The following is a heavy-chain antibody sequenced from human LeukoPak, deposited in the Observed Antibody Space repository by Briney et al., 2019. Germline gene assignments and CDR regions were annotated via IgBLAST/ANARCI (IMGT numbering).Heavy chain of an antibody. D-gene: IGHD3-9*01. CDR1: GYTFTSYG. CDR2: ISAYNGNT. CDR3: ARDLVRDYDILTGYPLDY. J-gene: IGHJ4*02. Sequence: GASVKVSCKASGYTFTSYGISWVRQAPGQGLEWMGWISAYNGNTNYAQKLQGRVTMTTDISTSTAYMELRSLRSDDTAVYYCARDLVRDYDILTGYPLDYWGQGTLVTVSS. V-gene: IGHV1-18*01.